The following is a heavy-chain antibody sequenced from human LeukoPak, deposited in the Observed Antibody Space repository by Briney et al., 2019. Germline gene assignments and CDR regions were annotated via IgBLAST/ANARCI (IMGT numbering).Heavy chain of an antibody. D-gene: IGHD2-15*01. CDR1: GFSFNTYA. J-gene: IGHJ4*02. V-gene: IGHV3-23*01. Sequence: GGSLRLSCAASGFSFNTYAMNWVRQAPGKGLEWLSVICGSGSSTHYADSVKGRFTISRDNSKNTLYLQMNSLRAEDTAIYYCAKNSGDSRYFGIDYWGQGTLVTVSS. CDR2: ICGSGSST. CDR3: AKNSGDSRYFGIDY.